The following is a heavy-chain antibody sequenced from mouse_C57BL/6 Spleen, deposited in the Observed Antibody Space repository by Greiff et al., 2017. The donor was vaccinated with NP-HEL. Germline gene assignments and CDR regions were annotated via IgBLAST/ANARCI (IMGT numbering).Heavy chain of an antibody. Sequence: EVQLQQSGPELVKPGASVKMSCKASGYTFTDYNMHWVKQSHGKSLEWIGYINPNNGGTSYNQKFKGKATLTVNKSSSTAYMELRSLTSADSAVYYCASYYYGSSDYFDYWGQGTTLTVSS. D-gene: IGHD1-1*01. CDR2: INPNNGGT. J-gene: IGHJ2*01. CDR1: GYTFTDYN. CDR3: ASYYYGSSDYFDY. V-gene: IGHV1-22*01.